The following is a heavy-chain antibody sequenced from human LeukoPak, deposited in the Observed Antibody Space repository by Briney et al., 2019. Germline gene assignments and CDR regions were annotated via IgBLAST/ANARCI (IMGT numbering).Heavy chain of an antibody. CDR3: ARDQVGASMNDAFDI. CDR1: GYTFTGYY. CDR2: INPNSGGT. V-gene: IGHV1-2*02. Sequence: ASVKVSCKASGYTFTGYYMHWVRQAPGQGFEWMGWINPNSGGTNYAQKFQGRVTMTRDTSISTAYMELSRLRSDDTAVYYCARDQVGASMNDAFDIWGQGTMVTVSS. D-gene: IGHD1-26*01. J-gene: IGHJ3*02.